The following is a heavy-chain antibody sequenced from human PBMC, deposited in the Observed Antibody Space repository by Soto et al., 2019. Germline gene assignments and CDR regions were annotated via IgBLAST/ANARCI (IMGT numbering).Heavy chain of an antibody. J-gene: IGHJ3*02. CDR1: GGTFSSYA. D-gene: IGHD1-20*01. V-gene: IGHV1-69*01. CDR2: IIPIFGTA. Sequence: SGGTFSSYAISWVRQAPGQGLEWMGGIIPIFGTANYAQKFQGRVTITADESTSTAYMELSSLRSEDTAVYYCARSNNWNHDAFDIWGQGTMVTV. CDR3: ARSNNWNHDAFDI.